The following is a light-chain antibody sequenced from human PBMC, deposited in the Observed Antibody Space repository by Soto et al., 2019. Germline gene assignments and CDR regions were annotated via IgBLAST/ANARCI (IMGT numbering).Light chain of an antibody. CDR2: GAT. V-gene: IGKV1-39*01. J-gene: IGKJ5*01. Sequence: DIQLTQSPSSLSASVGDRVTITCRASQSISTYLNWYQPKPGKAPKLLIYGATSLQSGVPSRFSGSVSGTAFTLTISSLQPEDFATYYCQQSYSSPITFGQGTRLEIK. CDR1: QSISTY. CDR3: QQSYSSPIT.